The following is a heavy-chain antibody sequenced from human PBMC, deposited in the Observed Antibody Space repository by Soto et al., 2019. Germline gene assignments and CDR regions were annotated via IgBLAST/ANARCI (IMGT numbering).Heavy chain of an antibody. J-gene: IGHJ6*02. CDR2: IRSKANSYAT. V-gene: IGHV3-73*01. CDR1: GFTFSGSA. CDR3: TRRGYGTQYYYYYGMDV. Sequence: GGSLRLSCAASGFTFSGSAMHWVRQASGKGLEWVGRIRSKANSYATAYAASVKGRFTISRDDSKNTAYLQMNSLKTEDTAVNYCTRRGYGTQYYYYYGMDVWGQGTTVTV. D-gene: IGHD4-17*01.